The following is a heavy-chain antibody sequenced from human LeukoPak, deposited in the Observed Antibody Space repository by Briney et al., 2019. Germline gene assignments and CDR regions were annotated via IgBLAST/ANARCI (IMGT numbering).Heavy chain of an antibody. Sequence: SETLSLTCTVSGGSISSGGYYWSWIRQHPGKGLEWIGYIYYSGSTYYNPSLKSRVTISVDTSKNQFSLKLSSVTAADTAVYYCARGVNTYYYDSSGFDYWGQGTLVTVSS. CDR1: GGSISSGGYY. CDR3: ARGVNTYYYDSSGFDY. CDR2: IYYSGST. V-gene: IGHV4-31*03. D-gene: IGHD3-22*01. J-gene: IGHJ4*02.